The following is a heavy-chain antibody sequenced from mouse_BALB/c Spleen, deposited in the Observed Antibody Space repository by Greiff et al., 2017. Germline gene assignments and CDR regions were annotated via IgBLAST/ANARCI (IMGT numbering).Heavy chain of an antibody. CDR3: ARGVYGAGFAY. Sequence: QVQLQQSGPELVQPGASVRISCTASGYTFTSYYIHWVKQRPGQGLEWIGWIYPGNVNTKYNEKFKGKATITADKSSSTAYIQLSSLTSEDSAIYYCARGVYGAGFAYWGQGTLVTVSA. V-gene: IGHV1S56*01. CDR2: IYPGNVNT. J-gene: IGHJ3*01. D-gene: IGHD1-1*01. CDR1: GYTFTSYY.